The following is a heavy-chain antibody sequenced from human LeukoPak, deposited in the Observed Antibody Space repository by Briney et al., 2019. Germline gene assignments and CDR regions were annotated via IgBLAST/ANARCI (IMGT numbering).Heavy chain of an antibody. CDR3: AKERIGTECDY. J-gene: IGHJ4*02. D-gene: IGHD1/OR15-1a*01. V-gene: IGHV3-30*18. CDR1: GFTFSSYG. Sequence: PGGSLRLSCAASGFTFSSYGMHWVRQAPGKGLEWVSVISYDGSNKYYADSVKGRFTISRDNSKNTLYLQMNSLRAEDTAVYYSAKERIGTECDYWGQGTLVTVSS. CDR2: ISYDGSNK.